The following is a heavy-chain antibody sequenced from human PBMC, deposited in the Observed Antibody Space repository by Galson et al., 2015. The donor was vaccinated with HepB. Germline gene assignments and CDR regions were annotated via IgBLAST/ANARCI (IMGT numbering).Heavy chain of an antibody. CDR2: ISAYNGYT. V-gene: IGHV1-18*01. J-gene: IGHJ4*02. CDR1: GYTFINYG. D-gene: IGHD4-23*01. Sequence: SVKVSCTASGYTFINYGISWVRQAPGQGLEWMGWISAYNGYTNYEQKFQGRVTMTTYTSTSTAYMELRSLRSDDTAVYYCARVVRRGGAPYVDYWGQGILVTVSS. CDR3: ARVVRRGGAPYVDY.